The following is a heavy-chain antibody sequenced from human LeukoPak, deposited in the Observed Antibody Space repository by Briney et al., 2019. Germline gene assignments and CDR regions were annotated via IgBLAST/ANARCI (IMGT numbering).Heavy chain of an antibody. CDR1: GGSISSSSYY. D-gene: IGHD1-26*01. V-gene: IGHV4-39*07. CDR2: IYYSGST. CDR3: ARASGSYLGAFDY. Sequence: SETLSLTCTVSGGSISSSSYYWGWIRQPPGKGLEWIGSIYYSGSTYYNPSLKSRVTISVDTSKNQFSLKLSSVTAADTAVYYCARASGSYLGAFDYWGQGTLVTVSS. J-gene: IGHJ4*02.